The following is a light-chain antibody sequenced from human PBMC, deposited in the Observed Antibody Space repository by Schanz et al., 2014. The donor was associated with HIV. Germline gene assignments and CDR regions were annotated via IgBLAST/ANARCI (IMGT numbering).Light chain of an antibody. CDR3: QQCSNSPLT. Sequence: EIVMTQSPATLSVSPGERATLSCRASQSVSSNFAWYQQKPGQAPRLLIFDASTRPTGISARFSGSGSGTDFTLTISRLEPEDFAVYYCQQCSNSPLTFGGGTKVEIK. J-gene: IGKJ4*01. V-gene: IGKV3-15*01. CDR2: DAS. CDR1: QSVSSN.